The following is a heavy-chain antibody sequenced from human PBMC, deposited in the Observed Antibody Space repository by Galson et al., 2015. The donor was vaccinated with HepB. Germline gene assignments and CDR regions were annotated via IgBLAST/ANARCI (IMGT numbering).Heavy chain of an antibody. CDR1: GGSFSGFY. V-gene: IGHV4-34*01. D-gene: IGHD3-3*01. J-gene: IGHJ4*02. CDR3: ARFHGISITGQFDY. CDR2: IDHSGTA. Sequence: LSLTCAAYGGSFSGFYWSWVRQTPKKGLEWIGEIDHSGTAHYSPSLRSRVTISIDTSKNQFSLSLISVTAADTAVYFCARFHGISITGQFDYWGQGILSPSPQ.